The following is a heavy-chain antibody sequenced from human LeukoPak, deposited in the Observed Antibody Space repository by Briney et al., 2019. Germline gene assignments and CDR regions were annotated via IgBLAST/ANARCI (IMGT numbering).Heavy chain of an antibody. CDR1: GFTFSDYY. CDR2: ISSSGSTI. V-gene: IGHV3-11*04. J-gene: IGHJ4*02. CDR3: ARVERYCSSTSCYILDY. D-gene: IGHD2-2*02. Sequence: GGSLRLSCAASGFTFSDYYMSWIRQAPGKGLEWVSYISSSGSTIYYADSVKGRFTISRDNAKNSLYLQMNSLRAEDTAVYYCARVERYCSSTSCYILDYWGQGTLVTVSS.